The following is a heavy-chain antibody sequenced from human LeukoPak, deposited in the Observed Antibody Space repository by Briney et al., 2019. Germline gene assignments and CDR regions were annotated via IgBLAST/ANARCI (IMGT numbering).Heavy chain of an antibody. CDR2: ISSSGSTI. V-gene: IGHV3-48*03. CDR3: ARKIAVAGKHYFDY. D-gene: IGHD6-19*01. CDR1: LFTPSRYE. J-gene: IGHJ4*02. Sequence: GGSLRLSCAASLFTPSRYEMNWVRQAPGKGLEWVSYISSSGSTIYYADSVKGRFTISRDNAKNSLYLQMNSLRAEDTAVYYCARKIAVAGKHYFDYWGQGTLVTVSS.